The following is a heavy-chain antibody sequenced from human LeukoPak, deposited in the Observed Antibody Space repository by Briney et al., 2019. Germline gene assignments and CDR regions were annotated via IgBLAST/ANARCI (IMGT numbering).Heavy chain of an antibody. Sequence: GGSLRLSCAASGFTFSSYAMSWVRQAPGKGLEWVSAISGSGGSTYYADSVKGRFTISRDNSKTTLYLQMNSLRAEDTAVYYCANDIGYWYFALWGRGILVTVSS. CDR3: ANDIGYWYFAL. CDR1: GFTFSSYA. V-gene: IGHV3-23*01. J-gene: IGHJ2*01. CDR2: ISGSGGST.